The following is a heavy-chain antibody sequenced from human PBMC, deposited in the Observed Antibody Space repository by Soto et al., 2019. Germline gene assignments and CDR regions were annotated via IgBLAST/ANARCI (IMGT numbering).Heavy chain of an antibody. CDR1: GYPITNGYY. Sequence: SETLSLTCAVSGYPITNGYYWGWVRQPPGKGLEWIGSIYHSGNTYYNPSLKSRVTISLDTSKNQFSLKLTSVTAADTAMYYCARHRAVAGLDYWGQGTLVTVSS. J-gene: IGHJ4*02. V-gene: IGHV4-38-2*01. CDR3: ARHRAVAGLDY. D-gene: IGHD6-19*01. CDR2: IYHSGNT.